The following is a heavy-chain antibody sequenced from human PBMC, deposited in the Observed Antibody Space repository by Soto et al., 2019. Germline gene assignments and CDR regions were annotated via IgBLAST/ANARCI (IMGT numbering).Heavy chain of an antibody. Sequence: ASVNVSFRASGYTFTGYCISWVRQAPGQWLELMGWISTYNGNTNYAQKLQGRVAITTDTSTSTAYMELRSVRSDDTAIYYCARGSPDSSPNYWGQGTLVTDSS. CDR2: ISTYNGNT. J-gene: IGHJ4*02. D-gene: IGHD6-13*01. CDR3: ARGSPDSSPNY. V-gene: IGHV1-18*01. CDR1: GYTFTGYC.